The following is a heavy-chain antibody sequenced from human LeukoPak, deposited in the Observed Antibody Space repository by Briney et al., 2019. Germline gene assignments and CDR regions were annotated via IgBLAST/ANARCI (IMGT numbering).Heavy chain of an antibody. J-gene: IGHJ4*02. Sequence: GGALRLSCAASGFTFSRYSMNWVRQAPGKGLEWVSSISSSSSFIYYADSVKGRFTISRDNAKNSLYLQMNSLRAEDTAVYYCARDPPLGSCSTISCPHLDYWGQGTLVTVSS. CDR1: GFTFSRYS. CDR2: ISSSSSFI. V-gene: IGHV3-21*01. CDR3: ARDPPLGSCSTISCPHLDY. D-gene: IGHD2-2*01.